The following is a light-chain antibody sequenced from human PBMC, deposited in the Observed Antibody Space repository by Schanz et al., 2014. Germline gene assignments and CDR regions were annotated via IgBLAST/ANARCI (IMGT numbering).Light chain of an antibody. J-gene: IGKJ1*01. CDR1: RDIVKY. Sequence: DIQMTQSPSSLSASAGDRVTITCRASRDIVKYLNWFQQKPGKAPKLLIYDASNLETGVPLRFSGSGSGTNFTFTINSLQPEDFATYFCLQDYTYSWTFGQGTMVDFK. CDR2: DAS. V-gene: IGKV1-33*01. CDR3: LQDYTYSWT.